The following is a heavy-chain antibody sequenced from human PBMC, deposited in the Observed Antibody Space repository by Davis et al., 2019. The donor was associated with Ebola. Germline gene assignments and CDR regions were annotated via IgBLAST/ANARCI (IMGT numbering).Heavy chain of an antibody. CDR1: GGSFSGYY. D-gene: IGHD1-26*01. Sequence: MPGGSLRLSFAVHGGSFSGYYWRWIRQPPRKGLEWTGEINHSGSTNYNPSLKSRVTISVDTSKNQFSLKLSSVTAADTAVYYCARDRVGATRFDYWGQGTLVTVSS. CDR3: ARDRVGATRFDY. V-gene: IGHV4-34*01. J-gene: IGHJ4*02. CDR2: INHSGST.